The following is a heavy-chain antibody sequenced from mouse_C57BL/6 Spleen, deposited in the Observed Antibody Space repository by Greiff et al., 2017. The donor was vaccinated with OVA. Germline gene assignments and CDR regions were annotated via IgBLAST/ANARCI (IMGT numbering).Heavy chain of an antibody. Sequence: EVQLQQSGPGLVKPSQSLSLTCSVTGYSITSGYYWNWIRQFPGNTLEWMGYISYDGSNNYNPSLKNRISITRDTSKNQFFLKLNSVTTEDTATYYCARDLLEYFDYWGQGTTLTVSS. CDR1: GYSITSGYY. D-gene: IGHD2-1*01. CDR3: ARDLLEYFDY. CDR2: ISYDGSN. J-gene: IGHJ2*01. V-gene: IGHV3-6*01.